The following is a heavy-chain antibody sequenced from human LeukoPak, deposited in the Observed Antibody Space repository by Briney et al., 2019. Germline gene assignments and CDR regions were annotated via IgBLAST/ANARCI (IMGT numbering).Heavy chain of an antibody. Sequence: ASVKVSCKASGYTFTSYYIHWVRQAPGQGLEWMGIINPSGGSTTYAQKFQGRVTMTRDMSTSTVYMELSSLRSEDTAVYYCARGLISWWELHDFDYWGQGTLVTVSS. CDR1: GYTFTSYY. V-gene: IGHV1-46*01. D-gene: IGHD2-21*01. CDR2: INPSGGST. CDR3: ARGLISWWELHDFDY. J-gene: IGHJ4*02.